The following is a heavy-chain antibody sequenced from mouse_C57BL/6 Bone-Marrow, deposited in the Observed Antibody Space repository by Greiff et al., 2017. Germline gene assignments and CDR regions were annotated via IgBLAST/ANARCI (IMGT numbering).Heavy chain of an antibody. CDR2: IDPDIGDT. CDR3: SSFAGNYFDF. V-gene: IGHV14-4*01. Sequence: VQLQQSGAELVRPGASVKLSCTASGFTFTDDYIHWVKQRPEQGLEWIGWIDPDIGDTEYASKFQGKATITSDTSSNTAYLQLSSLTSEDTAVYYFSSFAGNYFDFWGQGTPLPVAS. CDR1: GFTFTDDY. J-gene: IGHJ2*01.